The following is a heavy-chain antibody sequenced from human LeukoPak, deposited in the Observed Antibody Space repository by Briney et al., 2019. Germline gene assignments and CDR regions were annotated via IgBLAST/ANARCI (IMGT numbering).Heavy chain of an antibody. CDR1: GFTFSSYA. D-gene: IGHD3-22*01. J-gene: IGHJ4*02. CDR3: AKIFGITMIVVVTGIDY. CDR2: ISGSGGGT. Sequence: TGGSLRPSCAVSGFTFSSYAMSWVRQAPGKGLEWVSAISGSGGGTYYADSVKGRYTISRDNSKNTLYLQMNSLRAEDTAVYYCAKIFGITMIVVVTGIDYWGQGTLVTVSS. V-gene: IGHV3-23*01.